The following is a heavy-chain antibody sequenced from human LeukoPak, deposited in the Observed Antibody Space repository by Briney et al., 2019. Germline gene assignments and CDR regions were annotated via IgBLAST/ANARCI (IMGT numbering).Heavy chain of an antibody. CDR3: ARRLVDSGASQVSDD. V-gene: IGHV4-34*01. CDR2: INDSGSV. D-gene: IGHD2-15*01. Sequence: SETLSLTCAVYSGSFNGYYWSWIRQPPGKGLEWIGEINDSGSVNCNPSLKNRVTLSVDTSKNQFSLRLSSVAAADTAVYYCARRLVDSGASQVSDDWGQGTLVTVSS. J-gene: IGHJ4*02. CDR1: SGSFNGYY.